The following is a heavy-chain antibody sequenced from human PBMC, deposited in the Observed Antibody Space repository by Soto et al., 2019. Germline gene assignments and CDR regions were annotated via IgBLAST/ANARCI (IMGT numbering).Heavy chain of an antibody. V-gene: IGHV5-10-1*01. CDR3: ARALVATKAPYYYYGMDV. CDR1: GYSFTSYW. D-gene: IGHD5-12*01. CDR2: IDPSDSYT. J-gene: IGHJ6*02. Sequence: PGESLKISCKGSGYSFTSYWISWVRQMPGKGLEWMGRIDPSDSYTNYSPSFQGHVTISADKSISTAYLQWSSLKASDTAMYYCARALVATKAPYYYYGMDVWGQGTTVTVS.